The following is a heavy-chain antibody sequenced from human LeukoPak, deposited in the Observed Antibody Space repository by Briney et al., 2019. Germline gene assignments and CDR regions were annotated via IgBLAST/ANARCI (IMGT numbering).Heavy chain of an antibody. CDR3: AKGPMVITGFDY. D-gene: IGHD4/OR15-4a*01. CDR2: ISGSGGST. J-gene: IGHJ4*02. V-gene: IGHV3-23*01. Sequence: GSLRLSCAASGFTFSSYAMSWVRQAPGKGLEWVSAISGSGGSTYYADSVKGRFTISRDNSKNTLYLQMNSLRAEDTAVYYCAKGPMVITGFDYWGQGTLVTVSS. CDR1: GFTFSSYA.